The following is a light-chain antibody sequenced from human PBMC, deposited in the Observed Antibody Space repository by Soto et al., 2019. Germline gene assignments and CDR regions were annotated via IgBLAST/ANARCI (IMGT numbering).Light chain of an antibody. CDR3: QQSFSAPWT. V-gene: IGKV1-39*01. Sequence: DIQMTQSPSSLSASVGDRVTITCRASQDFGNYLNWYQQKPGKAPKVLIYAATALQSGVPPRFSGSESGTDCTLTINNLQPEDFATYYCQQSFSAPWTFGQGTKVEIK. J-gene: IGKJ1*01. CDR2: AAT. CDR1: QDFGNY.